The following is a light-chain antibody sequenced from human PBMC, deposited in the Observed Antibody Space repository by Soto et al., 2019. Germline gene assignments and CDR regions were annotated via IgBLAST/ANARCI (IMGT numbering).Light chain of an antibody. V-gene: IGKV3-15*01. CDR3: QQYKNWPPWT. J-gene: IGKJ1*01. CDR1: QSVSGN. CDR2: GAS. Sequence: EIMMTKSPATLSVSPGERATHSCRASQSVSGNLAWYQQKPGQAPRLLIYGASTRATGIPARFSGSGSGTEFALTISSLQSEDFAVYYCQQYKNWPPWTFCQGTKVDI.